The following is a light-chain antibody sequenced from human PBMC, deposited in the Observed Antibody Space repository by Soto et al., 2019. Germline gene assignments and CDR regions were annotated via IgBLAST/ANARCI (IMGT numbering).Light chain of an antibody. Sequence: DIVMTQSPDSLAVSLGERATINCKSSQSVLYSSNNKNYLAWYQQKPGQPPKLLIYWASTRESGVPDRFSGSGSGTDFTLTISSLQAEDVAVYYCQQYYSTPFTFXGGTKADIK. CDR2: WAS. J-gene: IGKJ4*01. CDR3: QQYYSTPFT. V-gene: IGKV4-1*01. CDR1: QSVLYSSNNKNY.